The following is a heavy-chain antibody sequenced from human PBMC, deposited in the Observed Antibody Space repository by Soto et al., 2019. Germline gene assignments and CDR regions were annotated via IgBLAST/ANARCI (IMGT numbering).Heavy chain of an antibody. CDR1: CYTFTSYG. D-gene: IGHD6-13*01. CDR2: ISAYNGNT. V-gene: IGHV1-18*01. Sequence: RXSVKVSFKASCYTFTSYGISWVRQAPGQGLEWMGWISAYNGNTNYAQKLQGRVTMTTDTSTSTAYMELRSLRSDDTAVYYCARDGRIAAAVQRGWFDPWGQGTLVTVSS. CDR3: ARDGRIAAAVQRGWFDP. J-gene: IGHJ5*02.